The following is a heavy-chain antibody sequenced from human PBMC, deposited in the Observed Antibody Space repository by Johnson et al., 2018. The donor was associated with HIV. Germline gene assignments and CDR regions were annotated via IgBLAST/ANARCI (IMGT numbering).Heavy chain of an antibody. J-gene: IGHJ3*01. Sequence: VQLVESGGVVVQPGGSLRLSCAASGFTFDDYTMHWVRQAPGKGLEWLSLIRWDGAITHYADSVKGTFTISIDNSRHSRYLQMKSLRAEDTAVYYCARAESYEGRVGDFAFDLWGRGTMVTVAS. CDR2: IRWDGAIT. CDR3: ARAESYEGRVGDFAFDL. V-gene: IGHV3-43*01. CDR1: GFTFDDYT. D-gene: IGHD3-10*01.